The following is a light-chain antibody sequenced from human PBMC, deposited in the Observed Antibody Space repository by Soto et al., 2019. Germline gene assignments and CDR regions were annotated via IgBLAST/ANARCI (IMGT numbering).Light chain of an antibody. J-gene: IGKJ2*01. V-gene: IGKV3-20*01. CDR1: QSVENRY. CDR2: GIS. CDR3: QQYSSLPHT. Sequence: ESVLTQSPGTLSLSPGERATLSCRASQSVENRYFAWYQQKPGQAPRLLIYGISSRATGIPDRFSGSGSGTDVTLTISRLEPEDFVVYYCQQYSSLPHTFAQGTKLEVK.